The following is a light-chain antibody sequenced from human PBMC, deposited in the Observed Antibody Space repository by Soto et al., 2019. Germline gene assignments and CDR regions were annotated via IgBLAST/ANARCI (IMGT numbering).Light chain of an antibody. CDR1: QSVSSSY. J-gene: IGKJ1*01. Sequence: EILLTQSPGTVSLTQGERATLSCRASQSVSSSYLAWYQQKPGKAPRVLIYSASSRATGIPDRFSGSGSGTDFTLTISRLEPEDFAVYYCQQYGSSPHTFGPGTKVDI. V-gene: IGKV3-20*01. CDR3: QQYGSSPHT. CDR2: SAS.